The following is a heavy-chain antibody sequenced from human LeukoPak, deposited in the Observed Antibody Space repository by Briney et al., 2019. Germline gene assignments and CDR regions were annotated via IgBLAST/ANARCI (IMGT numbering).Heavy chain of an antibody. D-gene: IGHD2-2*01. V-gene: IGHV1-18*04. Sequence: GASVKVSCKASGYTFTSYGISWGRQAPGQGLECMVWISAYNGNTNYAQKLQGRVTMTTDTSTSTAYMELRSLRPDDTAVYYCARDLDIVVVPAASPDAFDIWGQGTMVTVSS. CDR3: ARDLDIVVVPAASPDAFDI. J-gene: IGHJ3*02. CDR2: ISAYNGNT. CDR1: GYTFTSYG.